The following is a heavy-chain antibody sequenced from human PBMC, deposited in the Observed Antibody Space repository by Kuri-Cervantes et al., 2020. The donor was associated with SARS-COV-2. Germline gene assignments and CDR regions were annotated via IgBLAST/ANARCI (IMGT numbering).Heavy chain of an antibody. CDR1: GYTFTSYD. Sequence: ASVKVSCKASGYTFTSYDINWVRRATGQGLEWMGWMNPNSGNTGYAQKFQGRVTITRNTSISTAYMELSSLRSEDTAVYYCARGGAYDFWSGYYYEGIPFDYWGQGTLVTVSS. J-gene: IGHJ4*02. CDR3: ARGGAYDFWSGYYYEGIPFDY. V-gene: IGHV1-8*03. CDR2: MNPNSGNT. D-gene: IGHD3-3*01.